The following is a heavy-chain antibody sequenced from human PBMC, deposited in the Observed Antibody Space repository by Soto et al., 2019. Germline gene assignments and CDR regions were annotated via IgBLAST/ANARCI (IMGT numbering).Heavy chain of an antibody. CDR1: GDXRNIQNYY. J-gene: IGHJ4*02. Sequence: LSLTYTVSGDXRNIQNYYWPWIRHLPGKGLQWIGYLHFSGSTYYNPSLESRVSISTDTAKTQFSLELTSATVADTAVYYCARDSYSYGYPSPLTFDRWGQGILGTVS. CDR2: LHFSGST. V-gene: IGHV4-31*03. CDR3: ARDSYSYGYPSPLTFDR. D-gene: IGHD5-18*01.